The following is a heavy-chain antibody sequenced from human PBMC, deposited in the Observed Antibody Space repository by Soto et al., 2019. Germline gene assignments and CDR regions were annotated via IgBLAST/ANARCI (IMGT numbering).Heavy chain of an antibody. V-gene: IGHV3-7*03. CDR2: IKQDGSEK. J-gene: IGHJ5*02. CDR3: ARDTTLRFLGWLSQKGRFDP. D-gene: IGHD3-3*01. CDR1: GVSFSSYW. Sequence: PAGSLRLACAACGVSFSSYWMSWVRQAPGKGLEWVANIKQDGSEKYYVDSVKGRFTISRDNAKNSLYLQMNSLRAEDTAVYYCARDTTLRFLGWLSQKGRFDPWGQGTL.